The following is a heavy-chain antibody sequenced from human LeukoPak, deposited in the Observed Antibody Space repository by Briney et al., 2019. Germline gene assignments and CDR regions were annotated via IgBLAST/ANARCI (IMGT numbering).Heavy chain of an antibody. V-gene: IGHV4-39*07. J-gene: IGHJ6*02. CDR2: IYYSGST. CDR3: ARMYYDDVWGSYRTPYGMDV. CDR1: GGSISSVIYY. Sequence: SETLSLTCTVSGGSISSVIYYWGWIRQPPGKGLEWIGSIYYSGSTYYNPSLKSRVTISVDTSKNHLSLNLSSVTAADTAVYYCARMYYDDVWGSYRTPYGMDVWGQGTTVTVSS. D-gene: IGHD3-16*02.